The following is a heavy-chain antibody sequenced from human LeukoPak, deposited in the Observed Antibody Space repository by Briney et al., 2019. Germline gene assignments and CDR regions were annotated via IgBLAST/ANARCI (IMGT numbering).Heavy chain of an antibody. Sequence: GGSLRLSCAASGFTFSSYSMNWVRQAPGKGLEWVSSISSSSSYIYYADSVKGRFTISRDNAKNSLYLQMNSLRAEDTAVYYCARVGRSWTIRPSSWFDPLGQGTLVTVSS. CDR3: ARVGRSWTIRPSSWFDP. J-gene: IGHJ5*02. D-gene: IGHD1-26*01. CDR1: GFTFSSYS. V-gene: IGHV3-21*01. CDR2: ISSSSSYI.